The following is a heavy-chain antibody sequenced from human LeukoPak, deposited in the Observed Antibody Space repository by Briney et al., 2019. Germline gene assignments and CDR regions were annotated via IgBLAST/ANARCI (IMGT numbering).Heavy chain of an antibody. CDR2: INPSGGST. V-gene: IGHV1-46*01. J-gene: IGHJ5*02. Sequence: ASVKVSCKASGCTFTSYYMHWVRQAPGQGLEWMGIINPSGGSTSYAQKFQGRVTMTRDMSTSTVYMELSSLRSEDTAVYYCARGGSVIAALGPWGQGTLVTVSS. D-gene: IGHD6-25*01. CDR3: ARGGSVIAALGP. CDR1: GCTFTSYY.